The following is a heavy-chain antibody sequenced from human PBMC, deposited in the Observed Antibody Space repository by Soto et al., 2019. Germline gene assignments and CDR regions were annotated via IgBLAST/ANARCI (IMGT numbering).Heavy chain of an antibody. J-gene: IGHJ4*02. V-gene: IGHV1-18*01. D-gene: IGHD3-10*01. CDR2: ISAYNGNT. CDR1: GCTFTSYG. Sequence: GASVKVSCKASGCTFTSYGISWVRQAPGQGLEWMGWISAYNGNTNYAQKVQGRVTMTTDTSTSTAYMELRSLRSDETAVYYCATAPRGFDYWGQGTLVTVSS. CDR3: ATAPRGFDY.